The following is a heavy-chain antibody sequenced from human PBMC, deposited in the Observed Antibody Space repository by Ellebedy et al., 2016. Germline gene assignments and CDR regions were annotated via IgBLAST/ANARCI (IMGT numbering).Heavy chain of an antibody. Sequence: SETLSLTXTVSGGSISNYYWYWIRQPAGAGLDRIWRVHTSGTPNYKPSLKSRVTMSIDTSKNQFSLKLNSVTAAATAVYYGVRRLGARPPSDWGQGTLVTVSS. D-gene: IGHD1-26*01. J-gene: IGHJ4*02. CDR3: VRRLGARPPSD. CDR1: GGSISNYY. V-gene: IGHV4-4*07. CDR2: VHTSGTP.